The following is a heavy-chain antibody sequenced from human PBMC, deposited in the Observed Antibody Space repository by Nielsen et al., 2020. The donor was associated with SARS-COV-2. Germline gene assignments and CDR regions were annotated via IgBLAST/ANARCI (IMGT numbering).Heavy chain of an antibody. J-gene: IGHJ3*02. V-gene: IGHV3-53*01. D-gene: IGHD1-1*01. Sequence: GESLKISCAASGFTVSGKDMNWVRQAPGKGLEWVSNISSGGTTYYPDSVRGRFTISRDRSKNTLYLQMNSLRAADTAVYYCARTLPSETTIYDAFDIWGQGTMVTVSS. CDR3: ARTLPSETTIYDAFDI. CDR2: ISSGGTT. CDR1: GFTVSGKD.